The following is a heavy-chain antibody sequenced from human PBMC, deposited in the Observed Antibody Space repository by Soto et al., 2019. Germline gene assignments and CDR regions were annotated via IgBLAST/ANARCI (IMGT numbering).Heavy chain of an antibody. Sequence: QVHLVQSGAEVKKPGASVMVSCKASGYSFGHFDIHWVRKAAGQGHEWMGWVSPNSANTGYAQRFQGRITMTRDTSKSTAYMEVKSLTSADTAIYYCARARGAASFDLWGQGTLVTASS. V-gene: IGHV1-8*01. CDR1: GYSFGHFD. CDR2: VSPNSANT. J-gene: IGHJ5*02. CDR3: ARARGAASFDL. D-gene: IGHD6-25*01.